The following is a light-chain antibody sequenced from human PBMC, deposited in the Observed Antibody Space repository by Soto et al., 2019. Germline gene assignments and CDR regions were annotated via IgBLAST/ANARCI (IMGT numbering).Light chain of an antibody. V-gene: IGKV3-15*01. CDR1: QSISSN. Sequence: EIVMKQSPATLSASPGERATLSCRASQSISSNLAWYQQKPGQAPRLLIYGASTRATGIPARFSGSWSGTEFTLNISSLQSEHVAIYYCQQYNTWPPWTFGQGTKVEI. CDR2: GAS. J-gene: IGKJ1*01. CDR3: QQYNTWPPWT.